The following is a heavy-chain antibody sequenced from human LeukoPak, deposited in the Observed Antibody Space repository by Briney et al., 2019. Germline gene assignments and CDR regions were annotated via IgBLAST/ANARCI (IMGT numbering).Heavy chain of an antibody. D-gene: IGHD3-9*01. J-gene: IGHJ6*03. V-gene: IGHV1-2*02. CDR1: GYTFTGYY. CDR3: ARVDFDNYYMDV. CDR2: INPNSGGT. Sequence: ASVKVSCKASGYTFTGYYMHWVRQAPGQGLEWMGWINPNSGGTNYAQKFQGRVTMTRDTSISTAYMELSRLRSDDTAVYYCARVDFDNYYMDVWGKGTTVTISS.